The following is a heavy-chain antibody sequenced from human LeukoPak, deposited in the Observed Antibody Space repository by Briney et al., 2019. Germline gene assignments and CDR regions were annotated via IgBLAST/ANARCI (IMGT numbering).Heavy chain of an antibody. V-gene: IGHV3-23*01. CDR1: GVTFSSYA. D-gene: IGHD6-25*01. CDR3: ASIHGGYDY. Sequence: GGSLRLSCEASGVTFSSYAMSWVRQAPGKGLEWVSAISGSGGSTYYADSVKGRFTISRDNSKNTLYLQMNSLRAEDTAVYYCASIHGGYDYWGQGTLVTVSS. J-gene: IGHJ4*02. CDR2: ISGSGGST.